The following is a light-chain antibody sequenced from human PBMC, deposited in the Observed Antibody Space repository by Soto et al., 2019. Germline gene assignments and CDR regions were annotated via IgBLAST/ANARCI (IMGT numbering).Light chain of an antibody. CDR2: AAS. CDR1: RDITIS. Sequence: DIQMTQSPSSLSASVGDRVTITCRASRDITISLAWSQQRPGSAPRALIYAASNLQPGVPSKVSGSGSVTHFTLTINNLQPEDFGTYYCQQYNKYPHTFGQGTNLEIK. J-gene: IGKJ2*01. V-gene: IGKV1-16*02. CDR3: QQYNKYPHT.